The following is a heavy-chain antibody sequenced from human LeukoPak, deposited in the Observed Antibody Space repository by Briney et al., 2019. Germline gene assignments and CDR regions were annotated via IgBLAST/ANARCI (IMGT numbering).Heavy chain of an antibody. V-gene: IGHV4-59*01. CDR1: GGSISSYY. D-gene: IGHD2-2*01. Sequence: SETLSLTCTVSGGSISSYYWSWIRQPPGKGLEWIGYIYYSGSTNYNPSLKSRVTISVDTSKNQFSLKLSSVTAADTAVYYCARSPYCSSTSCYDDQPPWGWFDPWGQGTLVTVSS. CDR2: IYYSGST. J-gene: IGHJ5*02. CDR3: ARSPYCSSTSCYDDQPPWGWFDP.